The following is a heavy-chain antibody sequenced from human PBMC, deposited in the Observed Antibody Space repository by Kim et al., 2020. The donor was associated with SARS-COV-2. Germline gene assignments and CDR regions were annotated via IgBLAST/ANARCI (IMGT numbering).Heavy chain of an antibody. CDR3: ARGTIAVAATGYLNS. CDR1: GFTFGRYW. V-gene: IGHV3-74*03. D-gene: IGHD6-19*01. Sequence: GGSLRLSCEASGFTFGRYWMHWVRQAPGKGLVWVSHINNDASHTTYADSVKGRFTISRDNAKNTLYLQMNSLRVDDTAVYYCARGTIAVAATGYLNSWGQGTLVTVSS. J-gene: IGHJ4*02. CDR2: INNDASHT.